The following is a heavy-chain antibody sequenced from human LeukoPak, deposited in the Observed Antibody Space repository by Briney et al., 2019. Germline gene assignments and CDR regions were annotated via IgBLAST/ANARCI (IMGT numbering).Heavy chain of an antibody. CDR1: GGSISSYY. J-gene: IGHJ5*02. Sequence: SETLSLTCTVSGGSISSYYWSWIRQPPGKGLEWIGYIYYSGSTNYNPSLKSRVTISVDTSKNQFSLKLSSVTAADTAVYYCARLLQSEDDNWFDPWGQGTLVTVSS. V-gene: IGHV4-59*08. CDR3: ARLLQSEDDNWFDP. CDR2: IYYSGST. D-gene: IGHD4-11*01.